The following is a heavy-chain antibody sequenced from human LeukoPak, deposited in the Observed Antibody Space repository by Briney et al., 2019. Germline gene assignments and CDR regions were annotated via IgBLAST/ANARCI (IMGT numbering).Heavy chain of an antibody. CDR2: ISGSGGTT. D-gene: IGHD3-22*01. J-gene: IGHJ4*02. CDR1: GFTFSSYA. Sequence: GGSLRLSCAASGFTFSSYAMSWVRHAPGEGLEWVSAISGSGGTTYYADSVKGRFTISRDNSKNTLYLQMNSLRAEDTAVYYCAKELSSAYYPVDYWGQGTLVTVSS. V-gene: IGHV3-23*01. CDR3: AKELSSAYYPVDY.